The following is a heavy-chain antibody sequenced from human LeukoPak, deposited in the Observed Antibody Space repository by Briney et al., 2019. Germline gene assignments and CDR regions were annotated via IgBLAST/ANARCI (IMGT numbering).Heavy chain of an antibody. J-gene: IGHJ4*02. Sequence: PGGFLRLSCAISGFTFSSNYMSWVRPAPGKGLEWVSVIYSGGITDYAYSVKGRFTISGDNSKNTLHLQMNNLRAEDTAVYYCARVVIRPYYFDYWGQGTLVTVSS. CDR3: ARVVIRPYYFDY. CDR1: GFTFSSNY. D-gene: IGHD4-23*01. V-gene: IGHV3-66*01. CDR2: IYSGGIT.